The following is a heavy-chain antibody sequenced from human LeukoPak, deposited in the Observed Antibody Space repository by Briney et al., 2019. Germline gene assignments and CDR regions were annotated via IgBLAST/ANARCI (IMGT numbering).Heavy chain of an antibody. CDR1: GGSFSGYY. V-gene: IGHV4-34*01. CDR2: INHSGST. J-gene: IGHJ5*02. CDR3: ARGDSSGYYYALS. D-gene: IGHD3-22*01. Sequence: SETLSLTCAVYGGSFSGYYWSWIRQPPGKGLEWIGEINHSGSTNYNPSLKSRVTISVDTSKNQFSLKLSSVTAADTAVYYCARGDSSGYYYALSWGQGTLVTVSS.